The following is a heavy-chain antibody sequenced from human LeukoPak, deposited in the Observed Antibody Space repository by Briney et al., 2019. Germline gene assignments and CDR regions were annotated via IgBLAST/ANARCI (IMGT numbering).Heavy chain of an antibody. CDR2: IYTSGST. J-gene: IGHJ3*02. CDR1: GNSISSGDNY. CDR3: ARGHYYGAFDI. Sequence: SQTLSLTCTVSGNSISSGDNYWSWIRQPTGKGLEWIGRIYTSGSTNYNPSLKSRVTISVDTSKNQFSLKLSSVTAADTAVYYCARGHYYGAFDIWGQGTMVTVSS. D-gene: IGHD3-10*01. V-gene: IGHV4-61*02.